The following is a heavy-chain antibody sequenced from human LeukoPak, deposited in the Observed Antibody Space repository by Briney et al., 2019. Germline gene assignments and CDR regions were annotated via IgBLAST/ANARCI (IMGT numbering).Heavy chain of an antibody. CDR2: VSSDGTKK. J-gene: IGHJ4*02. Sequence: PGTSLRLSCAASGLTFINNAMHWVRQAPGRGLEWVAVVSSDGTKKYYADSVKGRFTISRDNSKNTVYLQMNSLGAEDTAVYYCARAYCSGPTCYSPDYWGQGILVIVSS. CDR3: ARAYCSGPTCYSPDY. D-gene: IGHD2-2*02. V-gene: IGHV3-30-3*01. CDR1: GLTFINNA.